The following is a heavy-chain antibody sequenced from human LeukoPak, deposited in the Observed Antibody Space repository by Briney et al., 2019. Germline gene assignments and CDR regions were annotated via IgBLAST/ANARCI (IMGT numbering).Heavy chain of an antibody. J-gene: IGHJ6*02. CDR2: IDWDDDK. CDR3: ALTYYYGSGAYSYGMDV. Sequence: SGPALVKPTQTLTLTCTFSGFSLSTSGMCVSWIRQPPGQALEWLARIDWDDDKYYSTSLKTRLTISKDTSKNQVVLTMTNMDPVDTATYYCALTYYYGSGAYSYGMDVWGQGTTVTVSS. D-gene: IGHD3-10*01. V-gene: IGHV2-70*11. CDR1: GFSLSTSGMC.